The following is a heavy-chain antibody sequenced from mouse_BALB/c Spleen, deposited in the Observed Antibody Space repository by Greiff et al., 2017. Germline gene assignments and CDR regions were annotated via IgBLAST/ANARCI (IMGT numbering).Heavy chain of an antibody. V-gene: IGHV14-3*02. CDR3: ARRENYGSSYGYFDG. Sequence: VQLKQSGAELVKPGASVKLSCTASGFNIKDTYMHWVKQRPEQGLEWIGRIDPANGNTKYDPKFQGKATITADTSSNTAYLQLSSLTSEDTAVYYCARRENYGSSYGYFDGWGAGTTVTVSS. CDR2: IDPANGNT. D-gene: IGHD1-1*01. CDR1: GFNIKDTY. J-gene: IGHJ1*01.